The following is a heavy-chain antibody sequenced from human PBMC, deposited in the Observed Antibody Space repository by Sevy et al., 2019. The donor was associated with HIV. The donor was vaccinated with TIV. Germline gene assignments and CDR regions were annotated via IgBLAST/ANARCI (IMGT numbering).Heavy chain of an antibody. CDR3: ATYIYDSSGLDY. D-gene: IGHD3-22*01. V-gene: IGHV3-11*01. Sequence: GGSLRLSCAASGFTGFTFGDLYMSWIRQAPGKGLEWVSYISSSGSSMYYADSVKGRFTISRDNTKNSLYLQMNSLRAEDTAFYYCATYIYDSSGLDYWGQGTLVTVSS. CDR2: ISSSGSSM. CDR1: GFTGFTFGDLY. J-gene: IGHJ4*02.